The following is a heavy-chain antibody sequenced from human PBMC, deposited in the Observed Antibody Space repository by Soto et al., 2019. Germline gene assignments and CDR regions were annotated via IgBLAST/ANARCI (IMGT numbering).Heavy chain of an antibody. CDR3: ASSYGSGYRAFDY. CDR1: GDTFTFYS. V-gene: IGHV1-69*02. J-gene: IGHJ4*02. Sequence: QVQLVQSGAEVKRPGSSVKVSCKASGDTFTFYSINWVRQAPGLGLEWMGRINPILSMSNYAQRFQGRVTMTADKPTTTAYMELSSLTSEDTVIYYCASSYGSGYRAFDYWGQGALVTVSS. CDR2: INPILSMS. D-gene: IGHD3-10*01.